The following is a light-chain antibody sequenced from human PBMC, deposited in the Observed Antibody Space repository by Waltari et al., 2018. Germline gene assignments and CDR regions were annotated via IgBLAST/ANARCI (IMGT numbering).Light chain of an antibody. V-gene: IGKV3-20*01. CDR3: QQYGSSPLT. CDR2: AAS. J-gene: IGKJ4*01. Sequence: EIVLTQSPGTLSLSPGERATLSYRASQTVSSNFLAWYQQKPGQAPRPLLYAASSRATGVPDRFSGSGYGTDVTLTISRLEPEDSAVYYCQQYGSSPLTFGGGTKVEIK. CDR1: QTVSSNF.